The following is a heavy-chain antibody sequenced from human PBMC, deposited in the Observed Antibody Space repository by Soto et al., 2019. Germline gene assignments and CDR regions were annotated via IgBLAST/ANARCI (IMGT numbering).Heavy chain of an antibody. D-gene: IGHD5-12*01. V-gene: IGHV4-30-4*01. CDR2: IYYSGST. J-gene: IGHJ4*02. CDR3: ARLYTGYEAFDY. Sequence: TSATLSITCSGSGGSINSGDYYWSWIRQSPGKGLEWIGYIYYSGSTYYNPSLKSRSTIFIDTSKNQFFLDVDSVTAADTAVYYCARLYTGYEAFDYWGQGTLVTVSS. CDR1: GGSINSGDYY.